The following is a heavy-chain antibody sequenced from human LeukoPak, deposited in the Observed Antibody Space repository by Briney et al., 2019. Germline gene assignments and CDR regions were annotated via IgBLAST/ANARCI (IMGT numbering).Heavy chain of an antibody. J-gene: IGHJ6*02. CDR3: ARDRDLGNYYDGMVV. Sequence: SQTLSLTCAISGDSVSTNSAAWSWIRQSPSRGLEWLGRTYYRFRWYNDYAVSVKSRITIKSDTSKNQFSLQLNSVTPEDTAVYYCARDRDLGNYYDGMVVWGQGTTVTVSS. V-gene: IGHV6-1*01. CDR1: GDSVSTNSAA. CDR2: TYYRFRWYN. D-gene: IGHD7-27*01.